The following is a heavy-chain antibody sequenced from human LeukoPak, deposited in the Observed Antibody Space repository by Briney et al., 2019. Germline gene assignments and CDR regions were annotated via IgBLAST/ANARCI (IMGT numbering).Heavy chain of an antibody. J-gene: IGHJ4*02. CDR2: IYYSGST. D-gene: IGHD2-2*01. Sequence: PSETLSLTCTVSGGSISSYYWSWIRQPRGKGLEWIGYIYYSGSTSYNPSLKSRVTISVDTSKNQFSLKLSSVTAADTAVYYCARLGYCSSTSCYLDYWGQGTLVTVSS. CDR1: GGSISSYY. CDR3: ARLGYCSSTSCYLDY. V-gene: IGHV4-59*01.